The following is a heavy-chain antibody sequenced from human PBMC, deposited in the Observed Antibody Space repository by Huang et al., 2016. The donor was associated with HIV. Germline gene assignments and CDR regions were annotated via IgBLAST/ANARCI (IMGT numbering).Heavy chain of an antibody. Sequence: QVQLVQSGAEVKKPGASVKVYCKVSGYTFTRYGISWVRQAHGQELEWMGWISAYKGNTNYAQKFQGRVTITTDTSTSTDYMELRSLISDDTVVYYWARDVPGSSWEFDYWGQGTLVTVTP. CDR1: GYTFTRYG. CDR3: ARDVPGSSWEFDY. V-gene: IGHV1-18*01. D-gene: IGHD6-13*01. J-gene: IGHJ4*02. CDR2: ISAYKGNT.